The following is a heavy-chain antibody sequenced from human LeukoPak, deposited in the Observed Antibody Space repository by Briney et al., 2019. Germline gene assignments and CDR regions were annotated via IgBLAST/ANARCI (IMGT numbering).Heavy chain of an antibody. D-gene: IGHD7-27*01. J-gene: IGHJ4*02. Sequence: EGSLRLSCAASGFTFSSYTMSWVRQAPGEGLEWVSTITTSDGNTYYADSVKGRFTVSRDNSKNTLFLQMNSLRAEDTAVYYCAKDGGLWVSAHWGDSWGRGTLVTVSS. CDR1: GFTFSSYT. V-gene: IGHV3-23*01. CDR2: ITTSDGNT. CDR3: AKDGGLWVSAHWGDS.